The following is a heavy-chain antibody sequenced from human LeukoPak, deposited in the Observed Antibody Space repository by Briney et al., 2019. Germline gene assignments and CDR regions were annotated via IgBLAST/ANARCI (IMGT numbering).Heavy chain of an antibody. CDR3: ARAPLGMVRGVTMDV. J-gene: IGHJ6*03. CDR2: ISSSGSTI. CDR1: GFTFSDYY. D-gene: IGHD3-10*01. V-gene: IGHV3-11*01. Sequence: GGSLSLSCAASGFTFSDYYMTWIRQAPGKGLEWISYISSSGSTIYYAGSVKGRFTISRDNAKNSLYLQMNSLRAEDTAVYYCARAPLGMVRGVTMDVWGKGTTVTVSS.